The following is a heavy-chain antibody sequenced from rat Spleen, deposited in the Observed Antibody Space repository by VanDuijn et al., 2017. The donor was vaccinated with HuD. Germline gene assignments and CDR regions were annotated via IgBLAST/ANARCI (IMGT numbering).Heavy chain of an antibody. CDR2: ITNTGGSI. D-gene: IGHD1-1*01. CDR1: GFTFNNYW. V-gene: IGHV5-31*01. Sequence: EVQLVESGGGLVQPGRSLKLSCVASGFTFNNYWMSWIRQAPGKGLEWVASITNTGGSIYYPDSVKGRFTISRDNAQNTLYLQMNSLRSEDTATYYCTREITTVVYWYFDFWGPGTMVTVSS. CDR3: TREITTVVYWYFDF. J-gene: IGHJ1*01.